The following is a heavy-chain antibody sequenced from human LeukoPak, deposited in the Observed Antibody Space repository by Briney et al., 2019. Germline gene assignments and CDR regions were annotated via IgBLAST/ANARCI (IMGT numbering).Heavy chain of an antibody. CDR3: AKDRMAVVPAANDAFDI. Sequence: GGPLRLSCAASGFTFSSYAMSWVRQAPGKGLEWVSGSSGSGGSTYYADSVKGRFTISRDNSKNTLYLQMNSLRAEDTAMYYCAKDRMAVVPAANDAFDIWGQGTMVTVSS. CDR2: SSGSGGST. D-gene: IGHD2-2*01. V-gene: IGHV3-23*01. CDR1: GFTFSSYA. J-gene: IGHJ3*02.